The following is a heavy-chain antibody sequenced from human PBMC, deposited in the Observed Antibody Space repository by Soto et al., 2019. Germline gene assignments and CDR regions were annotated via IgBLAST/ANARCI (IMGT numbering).Heavy chain of an antibody. CDR3: ARVMTTVVTPYYYYGMDV. J-gene: IGHJ6*02. V-gene: IGHV1-18*01. CDR2: ISAYNGNT. CDR1: GYTFTSYG. Sequence: QVQLVQSGAEVKKPGASVKVSCKASGYTFTSYGISWVRQAPGQGLEWMGWISAYNGNTNYAQKLQGRVTMTTDTSASTAYMELRSLRSDDTAVYYCARVMTTVVTPYYYYGMDVWGQGTTVTVSS. D-gene: IGHD4-17*01.